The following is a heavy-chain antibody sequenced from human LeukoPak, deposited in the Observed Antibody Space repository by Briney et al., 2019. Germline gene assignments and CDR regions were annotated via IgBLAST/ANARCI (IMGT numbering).Heavy chain of an antibody. CDR2: IYTSGST. J-gene: IGHJ2*01. CDR1: GGSISSYY. D-gene: IGHD2-15*01. V-gene: IGHV4-4*07. Sequence: SETLSLTCTVSGGSISSYYWSWIRQPAGKGLEWIGRIYTSGSTNYNPSLKSRVTMSVDTSKNQFSLKLSSVTAADTAVYYCARRRVVVVAATVPSLKRYWYFDLWGRGTLVTVSS. CDR3: ARRRVVVVAATVPSLKRYWYFDL.